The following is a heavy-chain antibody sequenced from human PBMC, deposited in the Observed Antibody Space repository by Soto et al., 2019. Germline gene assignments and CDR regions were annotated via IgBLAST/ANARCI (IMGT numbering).Heavy chain of an antibody. CDR3: ARADSSSASGMDV. CDR2: ISNSGTYI. CDR1: GFTFNTYI. D-gene: IGHD6-6*01. V-gene: IGHV3-21*01. Sequence: EVQLVDSGGGLVKPGGSLRLSCAASGFTFNTYIMNWVRQAPGKGLEWVSSISNSGTYIYYADSVKGRFTISRDNAKNSLCLQMDSLRAEDTAVYYCARADSSSASGMDVWGQGTTVTVSS. J-gene: IGHJ6*02.